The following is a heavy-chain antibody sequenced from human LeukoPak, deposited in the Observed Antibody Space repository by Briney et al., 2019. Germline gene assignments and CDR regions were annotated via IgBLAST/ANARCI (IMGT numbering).Heavy chain of an antibody. CDR1: GFPFSAYY. CDR3: ARGNWGPDY. Sequence: PGGSLRLSCAASGFPFSAYYMSWLRQAPGKGLEWISHISGSGDTIYYADSVKGRLTISRDNTKNSLYLQMNSLRAEDTAVYYCARGNWGPDYWGQGTLVTVSS. CDR2: ISGSGDTI. J-gene: IGHJ4*02. V-gene: IGHV3-11*04. D-gene: IGHD7-27*01.